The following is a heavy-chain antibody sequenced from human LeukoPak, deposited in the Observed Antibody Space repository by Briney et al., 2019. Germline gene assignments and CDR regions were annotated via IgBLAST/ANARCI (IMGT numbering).Heavy chain of an antibody. Sequence: GGSLRLSCAASGFTFSNTWMYWVRQGPGKGLVWVSRIYNDETSATYADSVKGRFTISRDNAKNTLYLQMDSLRVDDTAVYYCARGAPIDYWGQGTLVTVST. V-gene: IGHV3-74*01. CDR2: IYNDETSA. CDR3: ARGAPIDY. CDR1: GFTFSNTW. J-gene: IGHJ4*02.